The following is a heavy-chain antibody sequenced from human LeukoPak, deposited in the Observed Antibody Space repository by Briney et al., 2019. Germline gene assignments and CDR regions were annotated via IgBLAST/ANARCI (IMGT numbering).Heavy chain of an antibody. CDR2: ISNNGGYT. V-gene: IGHV3-23*01. J-gene: IGHJ4*02. Sequence: GGSLRLSCAASGFTFSSSAMSWVRQAPGKGLEWVSAISNNGGYTYYADSVQSRFTISRDNSKSTLCLQMNSLRAEDTAVYYCAKQLGYCSDGSCYFPYWGQGTLVTVSS. D-gene: IGHD2-15*01. CDR3: AKQLGYCSDGSCYFPY. CDR1: GFTFSSSA.